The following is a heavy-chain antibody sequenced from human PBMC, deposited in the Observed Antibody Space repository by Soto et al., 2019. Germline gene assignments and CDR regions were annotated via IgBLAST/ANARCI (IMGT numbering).Heavy chain of an antibody. CDR3: ARDEGGYDILTGYYKAHHFDY. Sequence: ASVKVSCKASGYTFTHFYITWVRQAPGQGLEWMGAISPHNFNTNYAQKFRGRVTLTTEKSTNTAYMDLRSLTSDDTAVYYCARDEGGYDILTGYYKAHHFDYWGQGVQAPVYS. V-gene: IGHV1-18*01. CDR2: ISPHNFNT. D-gene: IGHD3-9*01. CDR1: GYTFTHFY. J-gene: IGHJ4*02.